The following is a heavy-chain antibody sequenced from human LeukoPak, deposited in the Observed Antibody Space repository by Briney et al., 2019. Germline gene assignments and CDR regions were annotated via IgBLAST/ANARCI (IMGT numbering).Heavy chain of an antibody. CDR3: AREGTTITTWDS. J-gene: IGHJ4*02. V-gene: IGHV4-39*01. D-gene: IGHD4-11*01. CDR1: GGSISSSSYY. CDR2: IYYSGST. Sequence: SETLSLTCTVSGGSISSSSYYWGWIRQPPGKGLEWIGSIYYSGSTYYNPSLKSRVTISVDTSKNQFSLKLNSVTAADTAVYYCAREGTTITTWDSWGQGTLVTVSS.